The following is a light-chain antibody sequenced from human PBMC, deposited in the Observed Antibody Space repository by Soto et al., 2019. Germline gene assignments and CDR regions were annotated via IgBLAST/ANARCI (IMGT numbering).Light chain of an antibody. CDR2: DAS. J-gene: IGKJ2*01. CDR1: QSVSDY. V-gene: IGKV3-11*01. CDR3: EQRSIWPLYT. Sequence: EIVLTQSPATLSLSPGERATLSCRASQSVSDYLACYQQKPGQAPRLLIYDASNRATGIPARFSGSGFGTDFTLTISSLEPEDFAVYYCEQRSIWPLYTFGQGAKVDIK.